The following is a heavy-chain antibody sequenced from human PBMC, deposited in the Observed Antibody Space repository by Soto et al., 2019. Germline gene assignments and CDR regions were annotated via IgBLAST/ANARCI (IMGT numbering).Heavy chain of an antibody. CDR2: IYHSGST. Sequence: QLQLQESGSGLVKPSQTLSLTCAVSGGSISSGGYSWSWIRQPPGKGLEWIGYIYHSGSTYYNPSRKSRVTISVDRSKNQFSLKLSSVTAADTAVYYCARATEYSISLFDYWGQGTLVTVSS. CDR1: GGSISSGGYS. J-gene: IGHJ4*02. V-gene: IGHV4-30-2*01. D-gene: IGHD6-6*01. CDR3: ARATEYSISLFDY.